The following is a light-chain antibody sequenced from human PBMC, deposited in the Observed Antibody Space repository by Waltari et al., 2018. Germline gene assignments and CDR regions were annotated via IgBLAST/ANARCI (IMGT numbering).Light chain of an antibody. V-gene: IGKV3-20*01. CDR2: ATS. CDR3: QHYVNLPVT. J-gene: IGKJ1*01. CDR1: QSVGRS. Sequence: DIVSPQTPGALALSPAEIATLSCRASQSVGRSLAWYQQKPGQAPRLLIYATSSRATGTPGRFSGSGSGTDFSLAISSLEPEDFAVYFCQHYVNLPVTFGQGTKVEI.